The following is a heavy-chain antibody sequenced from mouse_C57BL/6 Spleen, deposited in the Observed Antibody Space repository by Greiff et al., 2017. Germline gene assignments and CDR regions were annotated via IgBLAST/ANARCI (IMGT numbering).Heavy chain of an antibody. V-gene: IGHV1-81*01. Sequence: VQGVESGAELARPGASVKLSCKASGYTFTSYGISWVKQRTGQGLEWIGEIYPRSGNTYYNEKFKGKATLTADKSSSTAYMELRSLTSEDSAVYFCARGATVVAHWYFDVWGTGTTVTVSS. D-gene: IGHD1-1*01. CDR2: IYPRSGNT. CDR3: ARGATVVAHWYFDV. CDR1: GYTFTSYG. J-gene: IGHJ1*03.